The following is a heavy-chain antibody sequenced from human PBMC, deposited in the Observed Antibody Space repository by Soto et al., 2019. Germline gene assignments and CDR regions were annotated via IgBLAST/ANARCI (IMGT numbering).Heavy chain of an antibody. Sequence: SVKVSCKGSGFTFTSSPVEWVRQARGQRLEWIGWIVVGSGNTNYAQKFQERVTITRDMSTSTAYMELSSLRSEDTAVYYCAADPLYGDGMDVWGQGTTVTVSS. D-gene: IGHD4-17*01. V-gene: IGHV1-58*01. J-gene: IGHJ6*02. CDR3: AADPLYGDGMDV. CDR1: GFTFTSSP. CDR2: IVVGSGNT.